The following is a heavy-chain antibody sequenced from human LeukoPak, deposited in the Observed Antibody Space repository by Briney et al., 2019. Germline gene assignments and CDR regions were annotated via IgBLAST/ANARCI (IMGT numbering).Heavy chain of an antibody. CDR1: GGSISSSSYY. CDR3: ASTPGKLWFGELSL. D-gene: IGHD3-10*01. Sequence: PSETLSLTCTVSGGSISSSSYYWGWIRQPPGKGLEWIGSIYYSGSTYYNPSLKSRVTISVDTSKNQFSLNLTSVTAADTAVYYCASTPGKLWFGELSLWGQGTLVTVSS. J-gene: IGHJ4*02. V-gene: IGHV4-39*07. CDR2: IYYSGST.